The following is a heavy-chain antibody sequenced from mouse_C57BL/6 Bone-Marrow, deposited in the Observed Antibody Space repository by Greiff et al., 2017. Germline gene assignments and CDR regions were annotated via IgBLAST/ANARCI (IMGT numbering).Heavy chain of an antibody. CDR1: GYTFTSYW. CDR3: ARPLYYVSSSWFAY. D-gene: IGHD1-1*01. V-gene: IGHV1-64*01. CDR2: IHPNSGST. Sequence: QVQLQQPGAELVKPGASVKLSCKASGYTFTSYWMHWVKQRPGQGLEWIGMIHPNSGSTNYNEKFKSKATLTVDKSSSTAYMQLSSLTSEDSAVYYCARPLYYVSSSWFAYWGQGTLVTVSA. J-gene: IGHJ3*01.